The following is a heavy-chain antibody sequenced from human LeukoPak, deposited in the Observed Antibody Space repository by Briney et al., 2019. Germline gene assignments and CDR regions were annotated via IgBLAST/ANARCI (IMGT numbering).Heavy chain of an antibody. J-gene: IGHJ3*02. D-gene: IGHD4-17*01. CDR2: IYYSGST. Sequence: GSLRLSCAASGFTFSSYWMHWVRQAPGKGLEWIGSIYYSGSTYYNPSLKSRVTISVDTSKNQFSLKLSSVTAADTAVYYCARGGEGGDYGDAFDIWGQGTMVTVSS. CDR3: ARGGEGGDYGDAFDI. CDR1: GFTFSSYW. V-gene: IGHV4-39*07.